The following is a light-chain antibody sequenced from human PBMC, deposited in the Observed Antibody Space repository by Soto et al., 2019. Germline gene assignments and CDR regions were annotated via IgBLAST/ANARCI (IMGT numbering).Light chain of an antibody. Sequence: EIVLTQSPGTLSLSPGERATLSCRASQSVSSYLAWYQQKPGQVPRLLIYDASTRATGISARFSGSGSGTDFTLTISSLEPEDFAVYYCQQRSNWPVTFGQGTKVEVK. CDR3: QQRSNWPVT. V-gene: IGKV3-11*01. CDR2: DAS. J-gene: IGKJ1*01. CDR1: QSVSSY.